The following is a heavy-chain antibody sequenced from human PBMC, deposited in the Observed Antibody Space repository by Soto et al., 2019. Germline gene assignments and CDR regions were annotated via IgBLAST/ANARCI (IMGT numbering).Heavy chain of an antibody. J-gene: IGHJ6*04. CDR2: IYYSGST. V-gene: IGHV4-59*01. D-gene: IGHD6-19*01. CDR1: GGSISSYY. Sequence: SETLSLTCTVSGGSISSYYWSWIRQPPGKGLEWIGYIYYSGSTNYNPSLKSRVTISVDTSKNQFSLKLSSVTAADTAVYYCARVDIIAVAGLDVWGKGTTVTVSS. CDR3: ARVDIIAVAGLDV.